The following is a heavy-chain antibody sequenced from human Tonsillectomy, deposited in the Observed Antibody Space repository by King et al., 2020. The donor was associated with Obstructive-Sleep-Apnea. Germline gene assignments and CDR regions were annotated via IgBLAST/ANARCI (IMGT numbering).Heavy chain of an antibody. CDR3: ATAVM. V-gene: IGHV3-74*02. CDR1: GFSFSSSW. D-gene: IGHD2-8*01. J-gene: IGHJ4*02. CDR2: IISDGGAT. Sequence: VQLVESGGGLVQPEGSLRLSCAASGFSFSSSWMHWVLQAPGKGLQWISYIISDGGATTYAASVLGRFTISSDNAKNTLFLQMSSLRAEDTAVYYCATAVMGGQGTLVTVSS.